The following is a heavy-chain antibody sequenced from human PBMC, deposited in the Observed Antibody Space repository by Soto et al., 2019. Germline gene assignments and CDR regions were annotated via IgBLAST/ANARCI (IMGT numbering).Heavy chain of an antibody. J-gene: IGHJ5*02. CDR2: INEDGSQQ. CDR1: GFIFSDSW. V-gene: IGHV3-7*03. CDR3: VRGRSTENP. Sequence: ESGGGLVQPGGSLRLSCAASGFIFSDSWMSWVRQSPGRGLEWVTNINEDGSQQYYVASVKGRFTISRDNARQSVYLQMNSLRVEDTAVYFCVRGRSTENPWGQGTVVTVSS.